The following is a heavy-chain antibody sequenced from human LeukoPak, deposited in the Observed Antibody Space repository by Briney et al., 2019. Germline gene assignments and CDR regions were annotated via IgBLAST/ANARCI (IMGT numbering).Heavy chain of an antibody. Sequence: GASVTVSCTASGGTFSSYAISWVRQAPGQGLEWMGGIIPIFGTANYAQKFQGRVTITADESTSTAYMELSSLRSEDTAVYYCARSTPDFGVVIKDFYYYGMDVWGQGTTVTVSS. CDR1: GGTFSSYA. D-gene: IGHD3-3*01. J-gene: IGHJ6*02. CDR3: ARSTPDFGVVIKDFYYYGMDV. CDR2: IIPIFGTA. V-gene: IGHV1-69*01.